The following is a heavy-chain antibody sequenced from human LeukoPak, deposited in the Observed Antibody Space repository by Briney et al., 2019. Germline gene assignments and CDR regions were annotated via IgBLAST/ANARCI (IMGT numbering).Heavy chain of an antibody. D-gene: IGHD6-13*01. CDR2: ISSSSSYT. J-gene: IGHJ4*02. V-gene: IGHV3-11*06. Sequence: SGGSLGLSCAASGFTVSSNYMSWVRQAPGKGLEWVSYISSSSSYTNYADSVKGRFTISRDNAKNSLYLQMNSLRAEDTAVYYCARDRSSWYRSPIDYWGQGTLVTVSS. CDR1: GFTVSSNY. CDR3: ARDRSSWYRSPIDY.